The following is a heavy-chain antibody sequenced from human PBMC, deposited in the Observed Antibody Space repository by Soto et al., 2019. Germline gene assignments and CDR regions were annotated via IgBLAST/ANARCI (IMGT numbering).Heavy chain of an antibody. CDR1: GFTFSSYA. J-gene: IGHJ4*02. CDR2: ISGSSGST. V-gene: IGHV3-23*01. CDR3: AKAVGVGGIPTAGYFDY. D-gene: IGHD6-13*01. Sequence: EVQLLESGGGLVQSGGSLRPSCAASGFTFSSYAMSWVRQAPGKGLEWVSSISGSSGSTNYADSVKGRFTISRDNSKNTLYLQVNSLRAEDTAVYYCAKAVGVGGIPTAGYFDYWGQGTLVTASS.